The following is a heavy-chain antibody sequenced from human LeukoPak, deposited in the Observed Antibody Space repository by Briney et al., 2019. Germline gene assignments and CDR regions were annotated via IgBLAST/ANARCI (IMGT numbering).Heavy chain of an antibody. V-gene: IGHV3-7*01. CDR1: GFTFSSYW. J-gene: IGHJ4*02. CDR2: IKQDGSDK. Sequence: PGGSLRLSCVASGFTFSSYWMSWVRQAPGKGLEWVANIKQDGSDKYYVDSVKGRFTISRDNAKNSLYLQMNSLRAEDTAVYYCASGQKLGFWGQGTVVTVSS. D-gene: IGHD6-13*01. CDR3: ASGQKLGF.